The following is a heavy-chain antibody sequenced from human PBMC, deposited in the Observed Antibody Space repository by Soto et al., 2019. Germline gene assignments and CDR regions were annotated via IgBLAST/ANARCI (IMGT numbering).Heavy chain of an antibody. CDR2: IYYSGST. V-gene: IGHV4-39*01. D-gene: IGHD3-3*01. J-gene: IGHJ4*01. CDR3: ARLHYDFWSGYNYFDY. Sequence: SETLPLTCTVSGGSISSSIYYWGWIRQPPGKGLEWIGSIYYSGSTYYNPSLKSRVTISVDTSKNQFSLKLSSVTAADTAVYYCARLHYDFWSGYNYFDYWGHGTLVTSPQ. CDR1: GGSISSSIYY.